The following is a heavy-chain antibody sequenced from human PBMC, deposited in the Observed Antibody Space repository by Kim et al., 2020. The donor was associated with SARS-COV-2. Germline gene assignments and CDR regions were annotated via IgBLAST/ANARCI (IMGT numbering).Heavy chain of an antibody. CDR1: GGSFSGYY. V-gene: IGHV4-34*01. Sequence: SETLSLTCAVYGGSFSGYYWSWIRQPPGKGLEWIGEINHSGSTNYNPSLKSRVTISVDTSKNQFSLKLSSVTAADTAVYYCARVHGSGSYYKRYYYGMDVWGQGTTVTVSS. D-gene: IGHD3-10*01. CDR3: ARVHGSGSYYKRYYYGMDV. J-gene: IGHJ6*02. CDR2: INHSGST.